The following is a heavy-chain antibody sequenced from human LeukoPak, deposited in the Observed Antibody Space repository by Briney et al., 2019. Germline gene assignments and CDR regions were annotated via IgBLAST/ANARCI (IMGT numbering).Heavy chain of an antibody. CDR1: GGSFSGYY. V-gene: IGHV4-34*01. CDR2: INHSGST. CDR3: ARRGAAAGTMKDAFDI. Sequence: NPSETLSLTCAVYGGSFSGYYWSWIRQPPGKGLEWIGEINHSGSTNYNPSLKSRVTISVDKSKNQFSLKLSSVTAADTAVYYCARRGAAAGTMKDAFDIWGQGTMVTVSS. J-gene: IGHJ3*02. D-gene: IGHD6-13*01.